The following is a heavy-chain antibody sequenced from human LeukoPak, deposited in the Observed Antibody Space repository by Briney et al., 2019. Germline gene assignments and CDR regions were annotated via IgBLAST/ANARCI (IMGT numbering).Heavy chain of an antibody. Sequence: GGSLRLSCAASGFTFSSYKMNWVRQAPGKGLEWVSYISSSGSTIYYADSVKGRFTISRDNAKNSLYLQMNSLRAEDTAVYYCARGYGDYRRYYYYGMDVWGKGTTVTVSS. D-gene: IGHD4-17*01. CDR3: ARGYGDYRRYYYYGMDV. CDR2: ISSSGSTI. V-gene: IGHV3-48*03. J-gene: IGHJ6*04. CDR1: GFTFSSYK.